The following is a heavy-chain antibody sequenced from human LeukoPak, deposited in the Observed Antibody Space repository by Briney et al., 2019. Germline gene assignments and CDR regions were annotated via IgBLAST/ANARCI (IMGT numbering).Heavy chain of an antibody. J-gene: IGHJ5*02. V-gene: IGHV3-66*01. CDR3: AMAVVRGAPTSPFDP. Sequence: PGGSLRLSCAASGFSVSNNYMYWVRQAPGKGLEWVAIIYAGDNTFYADSVRGRFSISRDNSKNTLYLQMNSLRAEDTAVYYCAMAVVRGAPTSPFDPWGQGTLVTVSS. D-gene: IGHD3-10*01. CDR1: GFSVSNNY. CDR2: IYAGDNT.